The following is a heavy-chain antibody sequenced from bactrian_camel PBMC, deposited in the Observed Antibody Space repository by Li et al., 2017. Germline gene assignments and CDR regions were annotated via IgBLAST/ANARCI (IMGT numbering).Heavy chain of an antibody. CDR3: VIYENPRGPNSGKWSSLGLAREYNY. CDR1: GFTLSTHD. D-gene: IGHD2*01. V-gene: IGHV3S40*01. CDR2: ISSGGDRS. Sequence: VQLVESGGGLVQPGGSLRLSCVASGFTLSTHDMTWVRQAPGKGLEWISSISSGGDRSYYANSVKGRFTISRDNAKNTLYLQMNSLKSEDTAVWYCVIYENPRGPNSGKWSSLGLAREYNYWGQGTQVTVS. J-gene: IGHJ4*01.